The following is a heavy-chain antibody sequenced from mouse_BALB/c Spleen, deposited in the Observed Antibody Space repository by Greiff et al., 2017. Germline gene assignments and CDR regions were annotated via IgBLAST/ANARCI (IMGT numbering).Heavy chain of an antibody. J-gene: IGHJ2*01. CDR2: ISYSGST. D-gene: IGHD2-2*01. Sequence: EVQLQESGPGLVKPSQSLSLTCTVTGYSITSDYAWNWIRQFPGNKLEWMGYISYSGSTSYNPSLKSRISITRDTSKNQFFLQLNSVTTEDTATYYCARGGYDEVYFDYWGQGTTLTVSS. CDR1: GYSITSDYA. V-gene: IGHV3-2*02. CDR3: ARGGYDEVYFDY.